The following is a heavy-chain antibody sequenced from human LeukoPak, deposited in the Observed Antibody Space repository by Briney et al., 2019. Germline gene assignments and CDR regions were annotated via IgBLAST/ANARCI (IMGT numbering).Heavy chain of an antibody. CDR1: GFPFSNYA. V-gene: IGHV3-23*01. CDR3: PKIRHCDCAYCPDAFDI. J-gene: IGHJ3*02. Sequence: GGSLRLSCAASGFPFSNYAMSWGRQAPGKGLEWVSALTASSGSTYSADSVKGRFTISRDNSKNTLYLQMDSLRAEDAAVYYCPKIRHCDCAYCPDAFDIWGQGTMVTVSS. CDR2: LTASSGST. D-gene: IGHD2-21*01.